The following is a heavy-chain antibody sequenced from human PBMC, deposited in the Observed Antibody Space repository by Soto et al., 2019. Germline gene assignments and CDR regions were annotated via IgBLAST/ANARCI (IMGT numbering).Heavy chain of an antibody. CDR3: AREVELATVTDWYFDL. D-gene: IGHD4-17*01. Sequence: QVQLVQSGAEVKKPGSSVKVSCKASGGTFSSYAISWVRQAPGQGLEWMGGIIPIFGTANYAQKFQGRVTISADESTSTAYMELSSLRSEDTAVYYYAREVELATVTDWYFDLWGRGTLVTVSS. J-gene: IGHJ2*01. CDR1: GGTFSSYA. V-gene: IGHV1-69*12. CDR2: IIPIFGTA.